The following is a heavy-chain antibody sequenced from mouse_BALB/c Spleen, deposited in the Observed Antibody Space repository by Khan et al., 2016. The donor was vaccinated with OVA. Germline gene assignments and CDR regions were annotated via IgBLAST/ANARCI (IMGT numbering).Heavy chain of an antibody. J-gene: IGHJ3*01. CDR1: GYTFSSYT. CDR2: INPSNSYT. CDR3: GREGAYHRSDGWFAY. D-gene: IGHD2-14*01. Sequence: QVQLKQSGAELARPGASVKMSCRASGYTFSSYTIHWIIQRPGQALEWIGHINPSNSYTNYNQNFKDKATLIVDKSSTTAYMQLSSLTSEDSAVYYCGREGAYHRSDGWFAYGGQGTLVTVAA. V-gene: IGHV1-4*01.